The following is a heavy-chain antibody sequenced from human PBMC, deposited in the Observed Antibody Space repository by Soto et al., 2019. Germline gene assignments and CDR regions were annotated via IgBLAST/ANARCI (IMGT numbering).Heavy chain of an antibody. J-gene: IGHJ4*02. V-gene: IGHV3-23*01. CDR3: TKGGRGIDIFFDS. CDR1: GFTFSNYA. D-gene: IGHD3-9*01. Sequence: EVQLLESGGGLEQPGGSLRLSCVASGFTFSNYAMNRIRQAPGKGLEWVSSISGSDDRTFFADSVKGRFTISRDNSKDTVFLQMNNLRGEDTALYYCTKGGRGIDIFFDSWGQGTLVSVSS. CDR2: ISGSDDRT.